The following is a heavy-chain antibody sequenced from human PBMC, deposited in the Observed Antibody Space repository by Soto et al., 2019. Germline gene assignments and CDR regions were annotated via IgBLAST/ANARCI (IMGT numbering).Heavy chain of an antibody. CDR3: AREGTMVREYYYGMDV. D-gene: IGHD3-10*01. Sequence: PSETLSLTCTVSGGSISSYYWSWIRQPAGKGLEWIGRIYTSGSTNYNPSLKSRVTMSVDTSKNQFSLKLSSVTAADTAVYYCAREGTMVREYYYGMDVWGQGTTVTVSS. CDR2: IYTSGST. CDR1: GGSISSYY. V-gene: IGHV4-4*07. J-gene: IGHJ6*02.